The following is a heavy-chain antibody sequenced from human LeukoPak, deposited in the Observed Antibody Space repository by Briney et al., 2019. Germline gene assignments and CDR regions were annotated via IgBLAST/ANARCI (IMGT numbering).Heavy chain of an antibody. D-gene: IGHD2-21*01. CDR2: IYYNGST. Sequence: SETLSLTCTVSGGSISSYYWSWIRQPPGKGLEWIGYIYYNGSTNYNPSLKSRVTISVDTSKNQFSLKLSSVTAADTAVYYCARVVKGSHDYWGQGTLVTVSS. V-gene: IGHV4-59*01. J-gene: IGHJ4*02. CDR1: GGSISSYY. CDR3: ARVVKGSHDY.